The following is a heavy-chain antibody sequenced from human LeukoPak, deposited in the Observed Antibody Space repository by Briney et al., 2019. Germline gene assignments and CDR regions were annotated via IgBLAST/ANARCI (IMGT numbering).Heavy chain of an antibody. V-gene: IGHV4-39*01. Sequence: SETLSLTCTVSGGTVSSSSYYWGWIRQPPGKGLEWIGSIYYSGTTYYNPSLKSRVTISVDTSKSQFSLRLTSVTAADTAVYYCARHVRFLEWLSSYYFDYWGQGTLVTVSS. CDR2: IYYSGTT. D-gene: IGHD3-3*01. CDR3: ARHVRFLEWLSSYYFDY. CDR1: GGTVSSSSYY. J-gene: IGHJ4*02.